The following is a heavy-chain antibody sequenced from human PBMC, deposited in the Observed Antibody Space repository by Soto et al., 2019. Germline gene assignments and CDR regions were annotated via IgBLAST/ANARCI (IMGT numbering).Heavy chain of an antibody. CDR2: INDDGSST. CDR1: GFTFSMYW. J-gene: IGHJ4*02. CDR3: TRGPRSTSTGTGAF. Sequence: GGSLRLSCAAPGFTFSMYWMHWVRQVPGKGPEWVSRINDDGSSTNYADSVKGRFTISRDNAKNTLYLQMNDMRAEDTAVYYCTRGPRSTSTGTGAFWGQGTLVTVSS. D-gene: IGHD1-1*01. V-gene: IGHV3-74*01.